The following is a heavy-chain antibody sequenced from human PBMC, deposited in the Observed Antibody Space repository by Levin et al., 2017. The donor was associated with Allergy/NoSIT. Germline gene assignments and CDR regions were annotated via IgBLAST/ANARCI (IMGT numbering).Heavy chain of an antibody. V-gene: IGHV4-31*03. CDR1: GGSISSGGYY. CDR3: ARYQVGYCSGGSGYFDY. Sequence: SETLSLTCTVSGGSISSGGYYWSWIRQHPGKGLEWIGYIYYSGSTYYNPSLKSRVTISVDTSKNQFSLKLSSVTAADTAVYYCARYQVGYCSGGSGYFDYWGQGTLVTVSS. J-gene: IGHJ4*02. CDR2: IYYSGST. D-gene: IGHD2-15*01.